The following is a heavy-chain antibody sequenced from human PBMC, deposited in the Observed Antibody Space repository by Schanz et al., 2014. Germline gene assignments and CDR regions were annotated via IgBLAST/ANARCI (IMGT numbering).Heavy chain of an antibody. Sequence: QVQLQESGPGLVKPSQTLSLTCIVSGGSISSGTYYWSWLRQPAGKGLEWIGRIYTSGSTNYNPSLKSRVSISQDTSKIQFSMKRSSVTAADTAVYYCAREPLSGYNWFDPWGQGSLVTVSS. J-gene: IGHJ5*02. CDR1: GGSISSGTYY. V-gene: IGHV4-61*02. D-gene: IGHD6-25*01. CDR3: AREPLSGYNWFDP. CDR2: IYTSGST.